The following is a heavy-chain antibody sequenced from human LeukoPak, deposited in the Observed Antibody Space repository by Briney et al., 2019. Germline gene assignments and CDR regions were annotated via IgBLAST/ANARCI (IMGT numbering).Heavy chain of an antibody. CDR3: ARRGYSYKVDY. Sequence: RSETLSLTCAVYGGSFSGYYWSWIRQPPGKGLEWIGEINHSGSTNYNPSLKSRVTISVDTSKNQFSLKLSSVTAADTAVYYCARRGYSYKVDYWGQGTLVSVSS. D-gene: IGHD5-18*01. CDR1: GGSFSGYY. CDR2: INHSGST. V-gene: IGHV4-34*01. J-gene: IGHJ4*02.